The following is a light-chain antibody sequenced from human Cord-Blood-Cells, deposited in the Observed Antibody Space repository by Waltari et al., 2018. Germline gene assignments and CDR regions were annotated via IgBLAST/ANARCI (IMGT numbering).Light chain of an antibody. J-gene: IGLJ3*02. V-gene: IGLV1-44*01. CDR2: RNN. CDR1: SSNIGSNT. Sequence: QSVLTQPPSASGTPGQRVTISCSGSSSNIGSNTVNWYQQLPGTAPKLLIYRNNQRPSGVPDRFSGYKSGTSASLAISGLQAEDEADYYCAAWDDSLNGPVCGGGTKLTVL. CDR3: AAWDDSLNGPV.